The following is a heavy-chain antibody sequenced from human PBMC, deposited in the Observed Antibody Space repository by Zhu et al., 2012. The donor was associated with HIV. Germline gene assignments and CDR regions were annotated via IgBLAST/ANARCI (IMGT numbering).Heavy chain of an antibody. Sequence: VQLQESGPRLVKPSETLSLTCTVSGASVSSGNHYWSWIRQPPGKGLEWIGNIYYSGNTNYNISLKSRVIISVDVSKNQFSLNVKSVTAADTAEYYCARGRASSENYWYFDVWSPGTRVTVSS. D-gene: IGHD6-6*01. CDR2: IYYSGNT. J-gene: IGHJ2*01. CDR3: ARGRASSENYWYFDV. CDR1: GASVSSGNHY. V-gene: IGHV4-61*01.